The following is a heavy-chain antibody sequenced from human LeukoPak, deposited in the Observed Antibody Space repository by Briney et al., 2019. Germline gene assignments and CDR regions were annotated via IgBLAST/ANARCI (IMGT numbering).Heavy chain of an antibody. D-gene: IGHD3-3*01. CDR3: ARVIRYNYDFCPFDP. V-gene: IGHV4-31*03. CDR1: GDSISSDYY. J-gene: IGHJ5*02. Sequence: ASQTLSLTCTVSGDSISSDYYWSWFRQHPGKGLEWIAYIYYGGTTYYNPSLESRVSISVDTSKNQFSLSLTSVTAADTAVYYCARVIRYNYDFCPFDPWGQGTLVTVSS. CDR2: IYYGGTT.